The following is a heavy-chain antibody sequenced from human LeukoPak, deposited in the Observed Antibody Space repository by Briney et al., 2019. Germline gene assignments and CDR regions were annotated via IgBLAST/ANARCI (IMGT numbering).Heavy chain of an antibody. Sequence: SETLSLTYSVSGDSITSGAYYWAWLRQPPGKGLEWIGSVYYSGSIKYNPSLKGRVSISRDMSKNQFSLNLNSVNATDTAVYYCARRDYAAWFDPWGQGTLVTVSS. J-gene: IGHJ5*02. CDR3: ARRDYAAWFDP. CDR2: VYYSGSI. CDR1: GDSITSGAYY. D-gene: IGHD4/OR15-4a*01. V-gene: IGHV4-39*07.